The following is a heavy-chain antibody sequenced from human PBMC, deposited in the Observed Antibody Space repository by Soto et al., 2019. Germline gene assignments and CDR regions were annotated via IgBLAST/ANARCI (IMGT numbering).Heavy chain of an antibody. Sequence: ASVKVSCKASGYTFTSHGISWVRQAPGQGLEWMGWISPYNGNTDYAQKVQGRVTMTTDTSTSTAYMELRSLRTDDTAVYYCARDKLEMATIFDSWGQGALVTVSS. CDR2: ISPYNGNT. J-gene: IGHJ4*02. D-gene: IGHD5-12*01. CDR3: ARDKLEMATIFDS. CDR1: GYTFTSHG. V-gene: IGHV1-18*01.